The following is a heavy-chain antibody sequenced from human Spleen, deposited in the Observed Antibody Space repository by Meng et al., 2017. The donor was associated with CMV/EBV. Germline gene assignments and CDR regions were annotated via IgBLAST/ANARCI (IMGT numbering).Heavy chain of an antibody. CDR2: ILPIFGTA. V-gene: IGHV1-69*05. D-gene: IGHD3-10*01. CDR1: FCGYA. Sequence: FCGYAISCVRQAPGQGLEWVGGILPIFGTASYAQEFRGRVAIATDVSTSTAYMGLSSLRSEDTGVYYCARDLVALAHYCSGSYGVLGYWGQGALVTVSS. CDR3: ARDLVALAHYCSGSYGVLGY. J-gene: IGHJ4*02.